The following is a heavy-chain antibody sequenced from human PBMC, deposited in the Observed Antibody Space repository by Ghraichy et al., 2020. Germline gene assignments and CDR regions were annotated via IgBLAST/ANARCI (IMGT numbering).Heavy chain of an antibody. CDR1: GGSISSSNW. Sequence: SETLSLTCAVSGGSISSSNWWSWVRQPPGKGLEWIGEIYHSGSTNYNPSLKSRVTISVDKSKNQFSLKLSSVTAADTAVYYCARDRRNWNRRPTSDGMDVWGQGTTVTVSS. V-gene: IGHV4-4*02. CDR3: ARDRRNWNRRPTSDGMDV. D-gene: IGHD1-1*01. CDR2: IYHSGST. J-gene: IGHJ6*02.